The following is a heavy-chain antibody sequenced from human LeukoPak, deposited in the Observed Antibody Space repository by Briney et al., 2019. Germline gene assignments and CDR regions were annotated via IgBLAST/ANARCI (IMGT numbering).Heavy chain of an antibody. J-gene: IGHJ4*02. Sequence: SETLSLTCAVYGGSFSGYYWSWIRQPPGKGLEGIGEINHSGSTNYNPSLKSRGTISVDTSKNQFSLKLSSVTAADTAVYYCARGSSYYDFWSGYRPYFDYWGQGTLVTVSS. V-gene: IGHV4-34*01. CDR2: INHSGST. D-gene: IGHD3-3*01. CDR1: GGSFSGYY. CDR3: ARGSSYYDFWSGYRPYFDY.